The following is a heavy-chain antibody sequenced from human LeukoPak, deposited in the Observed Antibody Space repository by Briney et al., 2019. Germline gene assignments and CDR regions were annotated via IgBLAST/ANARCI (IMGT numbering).Heavy chain of an antibody. D-gene: IGHD6-6*01. CDR2: ISYDGSNK. V-gene: IGHV3-30-3*01. CDR3: VREGYSSSFGY. J-gene: IGHJ4*02. Sequence: GRSLRLSCAASGFTFSSYTMHWVRQAPGKGLEWVAVISYDGSNKYYADSVKDRFTISRDNSKNTLYLQMNSLRAEDTAVYYCVREGYSSSFGYWGQGTLVTVSS. CDR1: GFTFSSYT.